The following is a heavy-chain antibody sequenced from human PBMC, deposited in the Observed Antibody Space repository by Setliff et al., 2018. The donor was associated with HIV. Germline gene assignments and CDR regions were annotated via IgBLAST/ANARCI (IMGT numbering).Heavy chain of an antibody. CDR2: ILFSGST. Sequence: PSETLSLTCTVSGGSISSYYWSWIRQPPGKGLEWIGYILFSGSTNYNPSLKSRVTISVDTSKNQLSLKMSSVTAADTAVYYCARSPGYYYYYMDVWGKGTTVTVSS. CDR3: ARSPGYYYYYMDV. V-gene: IGHV4-59*01. CDR1: GGSISSYY. J-gene: IGHJ6*03.